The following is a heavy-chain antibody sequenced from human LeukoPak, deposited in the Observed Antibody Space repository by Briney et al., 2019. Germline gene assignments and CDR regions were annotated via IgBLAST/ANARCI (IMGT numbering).Heavy chain of an antibody. J-gene: IGHJ5*02. CDR1: GFIFRSYT. Sequence: GGSLRLSCAASGFIFRSYTMNWVRQAPGKGPEWVSSISSSSTYEQYADSVKGRFTISRDNAKNSLYLQMNSLRAEDTALYYCARGGIAAAGLDTWGQGTLVTVSS. D-gene: IGHD6-13*01. V-gene: IGHV3-21*01. CDR3: ARGGIAAAGLDT. CDR2: ISSSSTYE.